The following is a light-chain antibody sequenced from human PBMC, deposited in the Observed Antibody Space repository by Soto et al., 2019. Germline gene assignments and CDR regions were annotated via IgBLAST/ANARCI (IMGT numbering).Light chain of an antibody. CDR3: ETWDSKGV. J-gene: IGLJ2*01. CDR1: SGHSSYI. V-gene: IGLV4-60*02. CDR2: LEGSGSY. Sequence: QPVLTQSSSASASLGSSVKLTCTLSSGHSSYIIAWHQQQPGKAPRYLMKLEGSGSYNKGSGVPDRFSGSSSGADRYLIISNRQFEDEAGYYCETWDSKGVFGGGTKLTVL.